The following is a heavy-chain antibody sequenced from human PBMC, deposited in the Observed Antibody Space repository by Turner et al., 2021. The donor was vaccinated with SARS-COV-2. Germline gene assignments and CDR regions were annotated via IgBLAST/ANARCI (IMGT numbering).Heavy chain of an antibody. CDR1: GFTFSSYV. V-gene: IGHV3-30-3*01. Sequence: HVQLVESVGGVVQPGRSLRLSSAASGFTFSSYVIHWVRQAPGKGLEWVAVISYDGSNKYYADSVKGRFTISRDNSKNTLYLQMNSLRAEDTAVYYCARDSGDFDYWGQGTLVTVSS. D-gene: IGHD3-10*01. CDR2: ISYDGSNK. CDR3: ARDSGDFDY. J-gene: IGHJ4*02.